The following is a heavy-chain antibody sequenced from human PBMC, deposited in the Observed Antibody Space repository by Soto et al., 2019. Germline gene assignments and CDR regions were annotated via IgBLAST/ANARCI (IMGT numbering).Heavy chain of an antibody. V-gene: IGHV4-34*01. CDR3: ARGRWEVRFDN. Sequence: QVHLQQWGAGLLKPSETLSLTCAVYGGSFSGYYWSWVRQIPGKGLEWLGEINHIGSTNYNESLKSRVSISVDTSKNQFSLKLNSATAADTAVYYCARGRWEVRFDNWGQGTLVTVSS. J-gene: IGHJ4*02. CDR1: GGSFSGYY. D-gene: IGHD1-26*01. CDR2: INHIGST.